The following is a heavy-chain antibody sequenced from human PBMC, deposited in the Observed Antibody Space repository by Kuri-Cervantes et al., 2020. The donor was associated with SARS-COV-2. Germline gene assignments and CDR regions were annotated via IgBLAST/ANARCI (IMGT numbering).Heavy chain of an antibody. D-gene: IGHD2-15*01. J-gene: IGHJ6*02. CDR2: ISSSGSTI. CDR1: GFTFSDYY. V-gene: IGHV3-11*01. CDR3: ARTGLPGWYYYYGTDV. Sequence: GGSLRLSCAASGFTFSDYYMSWIRQAPGKGLEWVSYISSSGSTIYYADSVKGRFTISRDNAKNSLYLQMSSLRAEDTAVYYCARTGLPGWYYYYGTDVWGQGTTVTVSS.